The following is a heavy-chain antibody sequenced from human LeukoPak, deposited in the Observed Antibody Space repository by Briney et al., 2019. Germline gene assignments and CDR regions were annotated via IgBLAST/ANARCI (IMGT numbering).Heavy chain of an antibody. D-gene: IGHD3-16*02. CDR3: AREALGELSFITGYFDY. V-gene: IGHV3-30-3*01. J-gene: IGHJ4*02. CDR1: GFTFSSYA. CDR2: ISYGGSNK. Sequence: GGSLRLSCAAAGFTFSSYAMHWVRQAPGKGLEWVAVISYGGSNKYYADSVKGRFTISRDDSKNTLYLQMNSLRAEDTAVYYCAREALGELSFITGYFDYWGQGTLVTVSS.